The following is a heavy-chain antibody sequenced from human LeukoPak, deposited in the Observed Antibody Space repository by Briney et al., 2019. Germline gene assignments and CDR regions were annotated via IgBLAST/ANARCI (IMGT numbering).Heavy chain of an antibody. CDR2: INHSGST. J-gene: IGHJ4*02. V-gene: IGHV4-34*01. Sequence: SETLSLTCAVYGGSFSGYYWSWIRQPPGKGPEWIGEINHSGSTNYNPSLKSRVTISVDTSKNQFSLKLSSVTAADTAVCYCARGASRYSSGWYGYWGQGTLVTVSS. D-gene: IGHD6-19*01. CDR1: GGSFSGYY. CDR3: ARGASRYSSGWYGY.